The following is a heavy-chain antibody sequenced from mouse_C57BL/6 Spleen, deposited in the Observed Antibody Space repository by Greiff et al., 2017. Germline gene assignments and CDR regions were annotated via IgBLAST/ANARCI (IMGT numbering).Heavy chain of an antibody. V-gene: IGHV1-72*01. Sequence: QVQLKQPGAELVKPGASVKLSCKASGYTFTSYWMHWVKQRPGRGLEWIGRIDPNSGGTKYNEKFKSKATLTVDKPSSTAYMQRSSLTSEDSAVYYCARLRGFYAMDYWGQGTSVTVSS. CDR1: GYTFTSYW. CDR3: ARLRGFYAMDY. J-gene: IGHJ4*01. CDR2: IDPNSGGT.